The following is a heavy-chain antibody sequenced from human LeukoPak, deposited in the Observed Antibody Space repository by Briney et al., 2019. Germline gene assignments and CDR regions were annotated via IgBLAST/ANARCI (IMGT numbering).Heavy chain of an antibody. CDR2: MSGSGVST. J-gene: IGHJ3*02. D-gene: IGHD6-13*01. CDR1: GFTFSSYA. CDR3: ARAAYSSSWGGFAFDI. V-gene: IGHV3-23*01. Sequence: PGGSLRLSCAASGFTFSSYAMSWVRQAPGKGLEWVSAMSGSGVSTYFADSVKGRFTIARDNSKNTVFLQMDSLRPEDTAVYYCARAAYSSSWGGFAFDIWGQGTMVTVSS.